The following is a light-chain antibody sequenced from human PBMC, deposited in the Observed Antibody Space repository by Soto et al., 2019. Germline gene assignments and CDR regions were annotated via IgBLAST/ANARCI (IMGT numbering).Light chain of an antibody. CDR2: DVS. V-gene: IGLV2-14*01. CDR1: SSDVGGYNY. Sequence: QSVLTQPASGSGSPGQSITISSTGTSSDVGGYNYVSWYQQHPGKAPKLMIYDVSNRPSGVSNRFSGSKSGNTASLTISGLQAEDEADYYCSSYTSSSTRVFGTGTKVTVL. J-gene: IGLJ1*01. CDR3: SSYTSSSTRV.